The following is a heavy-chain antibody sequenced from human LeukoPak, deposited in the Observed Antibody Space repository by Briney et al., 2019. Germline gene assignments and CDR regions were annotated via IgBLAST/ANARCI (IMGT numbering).Heavy chain of an antibody. J-gene: IGHJ4*02. CDR1: GFTFSSYG. Sequence: GGSLRLSCAASGFTFSSYGMHWVRQAPGKGLEWVAVIWYDGSNKYYADSVKGRLTISRDNSKNTLYLQMNTLRAEDTAVYYCARVGYCSGGSCYGGDYWGQGTLVTVSS. CDR3: ARVGYCSGGSCYGGDY. D-gene: IGHD2-15*01. V-gene: IGHV3-33*01. CDR2: IWYDGSNK.